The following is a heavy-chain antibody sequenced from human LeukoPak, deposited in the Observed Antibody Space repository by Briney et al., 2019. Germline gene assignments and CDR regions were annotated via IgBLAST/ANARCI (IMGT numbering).Heavy chain of an antibody. CDR1: GFTVSSNY. D-gene: IGHD3-22*01. Sequence: GGSLRLSCAASGFTVSSNYMSWVRQAPGKGLEWVSVIYGGGSTYYADSVKGRFTISRDNSKNTLYLQMNSLRAEDTAVYYCATYSSLNAREFQHWGQGTLVTVSS. V-gene: IGHV3-66*01. J-gene: IGHJ1*01. CDR3: ATYSSLNAREFQH. CDR2: IYGGGST.